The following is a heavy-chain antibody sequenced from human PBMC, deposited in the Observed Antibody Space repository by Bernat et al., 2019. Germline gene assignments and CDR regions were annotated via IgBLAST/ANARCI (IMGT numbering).Heavy chain of an antibody. CDR1: GFTVSSNY. J-gene: IGHJ2*01. CDR3: ARCRGYCSGGTNWYFDL. D-gene: IGHD2-15*01. Sequence: EVQLVESGGGLVQPGGSLRLSCAASGFTVSSNYMSWVRQAPGKGLEWVSVIYSGGSTYYADSVKGRFTISRDNSKNTLYLQMNSLRAEDTAVYYCARCRGYCSGGTNWYFDLWGRGTLVTVSS. CDR2: IYSGGST. V-gene: IGHV3-66*01.